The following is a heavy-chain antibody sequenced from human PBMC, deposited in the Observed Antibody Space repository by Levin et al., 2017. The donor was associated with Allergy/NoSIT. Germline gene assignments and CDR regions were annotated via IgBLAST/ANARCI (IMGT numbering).Heavy chain of an antibody. J-gene: IGHJ4*02. Sequence: SCAASGFTFSSYGMHWVRQAPGKGLEWVAVISYDGSNKYYADSVKGRFTISRDNSKNTLYLQMNSLRAEDTAVYYCAKDRVAAGNDYWGQGTLVTVSS. CDR3: AKDRVAAGNDY. D-gene: IGHD6-13*01. CDR1: GFTFSSYG. CDR2: ISYDGSNK. V-gene: IGHV3-30*18.